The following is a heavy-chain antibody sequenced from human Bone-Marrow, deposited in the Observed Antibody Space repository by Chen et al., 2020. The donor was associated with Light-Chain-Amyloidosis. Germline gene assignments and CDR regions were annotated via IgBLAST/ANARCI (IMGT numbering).Heavy chain of an antibody. CDR2: INHSGKS. CDR3: ARGIDY. V-gene: IGHV4-34*01. J-gene: IGHJ4*02. CDR1: GGSFNDYY. Sequence: VYGGSFNDYYMTWFRQPPGKGLEWIGEINHSGKSNLNPSXXXXXXXXXXXXXXXXXXXVTSLTAADTAMYYCARGIDYWGQGTLVTVSS. D-gene: IGHD3-10*01.